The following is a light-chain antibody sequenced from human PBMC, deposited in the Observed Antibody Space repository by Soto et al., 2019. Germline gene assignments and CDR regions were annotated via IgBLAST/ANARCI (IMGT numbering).Light chain of an antibody. J-gene: IGKJ4*01. CDR3: EYYGTSIT. Sequence: IVLTQSPGTLSLSPGARLTLSCRASQSISNNHLAWYQQKPGQAPRLLIHGTSNRATGIPDRFSGSGSGTDFTLTFSRLEPEDFAVYYCEYYGTSITFGGGTKVDIK. CDR2: GTS. V-gene: IGKV3-20*01. CDR1: QSISNNH.